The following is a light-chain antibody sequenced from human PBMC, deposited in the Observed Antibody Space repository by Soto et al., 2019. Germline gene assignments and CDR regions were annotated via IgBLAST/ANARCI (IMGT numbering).Light chain of an antibody. Sequence: QSVLTQPASVSGSPGQSITISCTGTSSDVGGSNYVSWYQHHPGKAPKLMIYEVSNGPSGVSNRFSGSKSGNTASLTISGLQAEDEADYYCSSYTSSSTLVVFGGGTQLTVL. J-gene: IGLJ3*02. CDR1: SSDVGGSNY. V-gene: IGLV2-14*01. CDR2: EVS. CDR3: SSYTSSSTLVV.